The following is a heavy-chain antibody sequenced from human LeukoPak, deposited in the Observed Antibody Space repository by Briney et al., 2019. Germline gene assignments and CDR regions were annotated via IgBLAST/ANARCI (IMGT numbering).Heavy chain of an antibody. CDR2: IKSRADGGTP. V-gene: IGHV3-15*01. D-gene: IGHD3-22*01. J-gene: IGHJ3*02. Sequence: PGGSLRLSCAASGFTFSDAWMIWVRQAPGKGLEWVGRIKSRADGGTPDYAAPGTGRFTISRDDSNGTLFLQMNSLTTEDTAVYYCATQGLLDAFDIWGQGTMVIVSS. CDR3: ATQGLLDAFDI. CDR1: GFTFSDAW.